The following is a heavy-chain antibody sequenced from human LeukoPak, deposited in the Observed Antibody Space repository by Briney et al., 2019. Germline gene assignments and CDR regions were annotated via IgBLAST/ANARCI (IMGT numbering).Heavy chain of an antibody. CDR1: GGSISTYF. V-gene: IGHV4-59*01. Sequence: PSETLSLTCTVSGGSISTYFWSWLRQPPGKGLEWLGYIYCSGSTNYNPSLKSRVTISLDTSKNQFSLKLSSVTAADTAMYYCARVSRGNSVGGDYWGQGTLVTVSS. CDR3: ARVSRGNSVGGDY. D-gene: IGHD4-23*01. CDR2: IYCSGST. J-gene: IGHJ4*02.